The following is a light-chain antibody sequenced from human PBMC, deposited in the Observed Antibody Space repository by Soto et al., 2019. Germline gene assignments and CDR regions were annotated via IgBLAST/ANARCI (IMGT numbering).Light chain of an antibody. CDR1: QGISSY. V-gene: IGKV1-39*01. CDR3: QQSYTTLLT. CDR2: AAS. J-gene: IGKJ4*01. Sequence: DIQMTQSPSSLSASVGDRVTITCRASQGISSYLNWYQQKPGKAPKLLIYAASSLQTGVPSRFSGRGSATDFSLTISSLQPEDFATYFCQQSYTTLLTVGGGTKVEIK.